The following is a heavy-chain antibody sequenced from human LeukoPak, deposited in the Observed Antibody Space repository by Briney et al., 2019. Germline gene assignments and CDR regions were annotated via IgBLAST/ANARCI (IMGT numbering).Heavy chain of an antibody. Sequence: GGSLRLSCAASGFTFSSYAMHWVRQAPGKGLEWVAVISYDGSNKYYADSVKGRFTISRDNSKNTLYLQMNSLRAEDTAVYYCARGRGYQLPPAVAGTRPFDYWGQGTLVTVSS. D-gene: IGHD6-19*01. J-gene: IGHJ4*02. CDR2: ISYDGSNK. CDR1: GFTFSSYA. V-gene: IGHV3-30*04. CDR3: ARGRGYQLPPAVAGTRPFDY.